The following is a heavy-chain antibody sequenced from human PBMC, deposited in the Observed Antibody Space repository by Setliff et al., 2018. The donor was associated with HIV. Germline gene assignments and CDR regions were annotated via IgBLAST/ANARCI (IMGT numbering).Heavy chain of an antibody. CDR2: IYYSGST. CDR3: TTGGDWGPLRFDY. J-gene: IGHJ4*02. V-gene: IGHV4-59*11. D-gene: IGHD7-27*01. Sequence: PSETLSLTCTVSGGSISSHYWSWIRQPPGKGLEWIGYIYYSGSTNYNPSLRSRVTISVDTSKNQLSLKLSSVTAADTAVYYCTTGGDWGPLRFDYWGQGMLVTSPQ. CDR1: GGSISSHY.